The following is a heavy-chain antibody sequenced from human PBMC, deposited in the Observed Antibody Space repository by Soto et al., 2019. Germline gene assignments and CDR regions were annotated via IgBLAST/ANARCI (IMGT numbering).Heavy chain of an antibody. J-gene: IGHJ6*02. CDR2: ISAYNGNT. CDR1: GYTFTSYG. D-gene: IGHD6-19*01. Sequence: ASVKVSCTASGYTFTSYGISWVRQAPGQGLEWMGWISAYNGNTNYAQKLQGRVTMTTDTSTSTAYMELRSLRSDDTAVYYCARWYSSGWLDYYYGMDVWGQGTTVTVSS. V-gene: IGHV1-18*01. CDR3: ARWYSSGWLDYYYGMDV.